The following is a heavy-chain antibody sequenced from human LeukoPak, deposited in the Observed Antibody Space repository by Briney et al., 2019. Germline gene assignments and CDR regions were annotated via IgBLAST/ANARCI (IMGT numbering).Heavy chain of an antibody. J-gene: IGHJ6*03. Sequence: GGSLRLSCAASGFTFSSYAMSWVRQAPGKGLEWVSAISGSGGSTYYADSVKGRFTISRDNSKNTLYLQMNSLRAEDTAVYYCAKLGALEMATIGNYYYYYMDVWGKGTMVTVSS. D-gene: IGHD5-24*01. CDR1: GFTFSSYA. CDR3: AKLGALEMATIGNYYYYYMDV. V-gene: IGHV3-23*01. CDR2: ISGSGGST.